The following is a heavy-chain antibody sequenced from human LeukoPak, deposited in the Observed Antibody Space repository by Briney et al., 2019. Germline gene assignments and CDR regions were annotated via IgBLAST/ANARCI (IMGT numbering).Heavy chain of an antibody. D-gene: IGHD3-9*01. CDR3: TREEGPSLYFDWLLYPDAFDI. J-gene: IGHJ3*02. Sequence: PGRSLRLSCTASGFTFGDYAMSWVRQAPGKGLEWVGFIRSKAYGGTTEYAASVKGRFTISRDDSKSIAYLQMNSLKTEDTAVYYCTREEGPSLYFDWLLYPDAFDIWGQGTMVTVSS. CDR1: GFTFGDYA. CDR2: IRSKAYGGTT. V-gene: IGHV3-49*04.